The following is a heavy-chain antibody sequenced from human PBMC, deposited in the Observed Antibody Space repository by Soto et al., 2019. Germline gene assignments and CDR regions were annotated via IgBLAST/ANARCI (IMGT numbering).Heavy chain of an antibody. D-gene: IGHD1-1*01. CDR1: GGSISSSSYY. CDR3: ARHLGTTYYYGMDV. Sequence: SETLSLTCTVSGGSISSSSYYWGWIRQPPGKGLEWIGSIYYSGSTYYNPSLKSRVTISVDTSKNQFSLKLSSVTAADTAVYYCARHLGTTYYYGMDVWGQGTTVTVSS. CDR2: IYYSGST. V-gene: IGHV4-39*01. J-gene: IGHJ6*02.